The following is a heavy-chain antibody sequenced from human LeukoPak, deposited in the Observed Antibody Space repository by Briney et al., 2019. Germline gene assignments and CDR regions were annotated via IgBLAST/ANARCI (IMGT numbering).Heavy chain of an antibody. Sequence: PGRSLRLSCAASGFTFSSYAMHWVRQAPGKGLEWVAVISYDGSNKYCADSVKGRFTISRDNSKNTLYLQMNSLRAEDTAVYYCARVAEDTAMAPFDYWGQGTLVTVSS. CDR2: ISYDGSNK. CDR1: GFTFSSYA. CDR3: ARVAEDTAMAPFDY. J-gene: IGHJ4*02. V-gene: IGHV3-30*04. D-gene: IGHD5-18*01.